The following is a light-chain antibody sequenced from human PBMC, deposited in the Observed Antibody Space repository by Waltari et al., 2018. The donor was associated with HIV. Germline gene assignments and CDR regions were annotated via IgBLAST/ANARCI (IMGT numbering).Light chain of an antibody. Sequence: QSVLTQPPSASGTPGQRDTISCSGSRSNIGRNYVYWYQQLPGTAPKPLIYRNNERPSGVPDRFSGSKSGTSASLAISGLRSEDEADYYCAAWDDTLSGPDFGTGTKVTVL. J-gene: IGLJ1*01. CDR2: RNN. CDR1: RSNIGRNY. CDR3: AAWDDTLSGPD. V-gene: IGLV1-47*01.